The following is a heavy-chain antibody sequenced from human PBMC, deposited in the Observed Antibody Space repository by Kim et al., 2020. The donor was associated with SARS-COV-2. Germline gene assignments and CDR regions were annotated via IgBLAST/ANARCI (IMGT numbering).Heavy chain of an antibody. Sequence: KLQGRVTMTTDTSTSTAYMELRSLRSDDTAVYYCAREGWQSSGRAWFDPWGQGTLVTVSS. D-gene: IGHD6-19*01. J-gene: IGHJ5*02. CDR3: AREGWQSSGRAWFDP. V-gene: IGHV1-18*01.